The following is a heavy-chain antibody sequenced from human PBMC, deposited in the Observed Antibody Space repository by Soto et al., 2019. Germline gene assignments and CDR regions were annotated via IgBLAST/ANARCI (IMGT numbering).Heavy chain of an antibody. D-gene: IGHD6-19*01. CDR2: IIPILGIA. CDR1: GGTFSSYT. Sequence: SVKVSCKASGGTFSSYTISWVRQAPGQGLEWMGRIIPILGIANYAQKFQGRVTITADKSTSTAYMELSSLRSEDTAVYYCARDSIAVAGKIFDYWGQGTLVTVSS. J-gene: IGHJ4*02. V-gene: IGHV1-69*04. CDR3: ARDSIAVAGKIFDY.